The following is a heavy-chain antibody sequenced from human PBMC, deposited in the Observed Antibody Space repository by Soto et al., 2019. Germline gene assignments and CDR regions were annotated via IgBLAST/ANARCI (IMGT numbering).Heavy chain of an antibody. D-gene: IGHD2-21*02. J-gene: IGHJ4*02. CDR2: INPSGGPT. Sequence: QVHLMQSGADVQKPGASVKVSCKASGNTFTNYYIHWVRQAPGQGLDWMGTINPSGGPTTYAQKFTGRVTMSRDTSTSTRYMGMTSLRSEDTGVYYCARGGHVVVVTAAFDYWGQGTLVTVSS. CDR3: ARGGHVVVVTAAFDY. V-gene: IGHV1-46*01. CDR1: GNTFTNYY.